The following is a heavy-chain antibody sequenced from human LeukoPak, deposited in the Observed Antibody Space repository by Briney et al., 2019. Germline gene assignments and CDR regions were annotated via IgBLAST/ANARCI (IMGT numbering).Heavy chain of an antibody. CDR3: ARDGRYYYAFDI. D-gene: IGHD1-26*01. Sequence: SETLSLTCTVSGGSISSSSYYWGWIRQPPGKGLEWIGSIYYSGSTYYNPSLKSRATISVDTSKNQFSLKLSSVTAADTAVYYCARDGRYYYAFDIWGQGTMVTVSS. V-gene: IGHV4-39*07. CDR1: GGSISSSSYY. J-gene: IGHJ3*02. CDR2: IYYSGST.